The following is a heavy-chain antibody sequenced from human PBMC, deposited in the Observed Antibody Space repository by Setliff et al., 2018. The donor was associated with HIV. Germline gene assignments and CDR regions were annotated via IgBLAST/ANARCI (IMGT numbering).Heavy chain of an antibody. J-gene: IGHJ1*01. CDR3: AQAQTSVSGSYYQYLQH. D-gene: IGHD3-10*01. V-gene: IGHV3-53*01. CDR2: IYSGGST. Sequence: TGGSLRLSCAASGFTVSSNYMSWVRQAPGKGLEWVSAIYSGGSTYYADSVKGRFTISRDNSKNTLYLRMNSLRAEDTAVYYCAQAQTSVSGSYYQYLQHWGQGTLVTVSS. CDR1: GFTVSSNY.